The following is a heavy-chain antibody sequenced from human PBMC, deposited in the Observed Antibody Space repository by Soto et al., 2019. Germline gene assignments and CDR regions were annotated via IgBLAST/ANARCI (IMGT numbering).Heavy chain of an antibody. J-gene: IGHJ5*02. CDR2: INAANGDT. V-gene: IGHV1-3*01. CDR3: VRRHVSATGIDWFDP. CDR1: GYTFTSYG. Sequence: EASVKFSCKASGYTFTSYGIHWVRQAPGQRLEWMGWINAANGDTKYSPKFQGRVTITRDTSASTAYMELSSLRSEDTAVYYCVRRHVSATGIDWFDPWGQGTLVTVS. D-gene: IGHD6-13*01.